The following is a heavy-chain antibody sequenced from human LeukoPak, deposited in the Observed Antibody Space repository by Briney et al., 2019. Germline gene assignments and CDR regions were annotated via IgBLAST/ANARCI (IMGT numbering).Heavy chain of an antibody. D-gene: IGHD3-22*01. CDR1: GYTLTELS. V-gene: IGHV1-24*01. Sequence: ASVKVSCKVSGYTLTELSMHWVRQAPGKGLEWMGGLDPEDGETIYAQKFQGRVTMTEDTSTDTAYMELSSLRSEDTAVYYCATVVSDSSGYYPLDYWGQGTLVTVSS. J-gene: IGHJ4*02. CDR3: ATVVSDSSGYYPLDY. CDR2: LDPEDGET.